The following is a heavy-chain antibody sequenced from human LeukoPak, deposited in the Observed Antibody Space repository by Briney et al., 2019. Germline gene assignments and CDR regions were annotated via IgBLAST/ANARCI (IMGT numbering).Heavy chain of an antibody. CDR3: ARGKRDNYGDYNNWFDP. CDR1: GYSFTDYY. J-gene: IGHJ5*02. CDR2: INPNSGGT. D-gene: IGHD4-17*01. Sequence: ASVKVSCKASGYSFTDYYIHWVRQAPGQGLEWMGWINPNSGGTKYTQKFQGRVTMTRDTSISTAYMELSRLRSDDTAVYYCARGKRDNYGDYNNWFDPWGQGTLVTVSS. V-gene: IGHV1-2*02.